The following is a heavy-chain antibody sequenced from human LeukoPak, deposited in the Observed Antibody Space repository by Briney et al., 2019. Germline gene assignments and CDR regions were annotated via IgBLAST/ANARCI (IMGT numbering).Heavy chain of an antibody. D-gene: IGHD2-2*02. CDR3: AKEGCTGTNCYINC. CDR2: ISGSGGST. Sequence: GGSLRLSCAASGFTFSSYAMSWVRQAPGKGLEWVSAISGSGGSTYYADSVKGRFTIFRDDSKNTLYLQMNSLRAEDTAVYHCAKEGCTGTNCYINCWGQGTLVTVSS. CDR1: GFTFSSYA. J-gene: IGHJ4*02. V-gene: IGHV3-23*01.